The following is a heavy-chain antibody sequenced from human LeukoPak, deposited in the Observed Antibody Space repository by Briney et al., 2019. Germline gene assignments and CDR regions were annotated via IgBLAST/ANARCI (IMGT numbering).Heavy chain of an antibody. CDR3: ASRKLGNDY. V-gene: IGHV4-59*01. CDR1: GGSISSYY. J-gene: IGHJ4*02. CDR2: IYYTGT. D-gene: IGHD7-27*01. Sequence: ETLSLTCSVSGGSISSYYWSWIRQSPGKGLEWIGYIYYTGTSYNPSLKSRVTISADTSKNQFSLKLISVTAADTAVYYCASRKLGNDYWGQGTLVTVSS.